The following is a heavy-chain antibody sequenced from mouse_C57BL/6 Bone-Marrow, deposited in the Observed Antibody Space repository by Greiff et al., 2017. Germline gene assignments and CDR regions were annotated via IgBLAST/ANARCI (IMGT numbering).Heavy chain of an antibody. D-gene: IGHD1-1*01. CDR2: IRSGGSYT. V-gene: IGHV5-6*01. CDR3: ARITTVVVPMDY. J-gene: IGHJ4*01. Sequence: EVKLMESGGDLVKPGGSLKLSCAASGFTFSSYGMSWVRQTPDKRLEWVATIRSGGSYTYYPDSVKGRFTISRDNAKNTLYLQMSSLKSEDTAMYYCARITTVVVPMDYWGQGTSVTVSS. CDR1: GFTFSSYG.